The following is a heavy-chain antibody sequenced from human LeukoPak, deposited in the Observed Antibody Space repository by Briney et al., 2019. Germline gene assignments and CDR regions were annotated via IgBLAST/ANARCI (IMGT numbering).Heavy chain of an antibody. J-gene: IGHJ3*02. CDR1: GYTFTSYY. V-gene: IGHV1-46*01. CDR3: ARGGRERYSSGWTDAFDI. CDR2: INPSGGST. Sequence: GSVKVSCKASGYTFTSYYMHWVRQAPGQGLEWMGIINPSGGSTSYAQKFQGIVTMTRDTSTSTVYMELSSLSSEDTAVYYCARGGRERYSSGWTDAFDIWGQGTMDTVSS. D-gene: IGHD6-19*01.